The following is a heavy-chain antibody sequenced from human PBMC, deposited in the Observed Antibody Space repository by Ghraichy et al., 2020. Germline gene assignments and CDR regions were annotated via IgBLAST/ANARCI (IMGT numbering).Heavy chain of an antibody. Sequence: ASVKVSCKASGYTFTSYGISWVRQAPGQGLEWMGWISAYNGNTNYAQKLQGRVTMTTDTSTSTAYMELRSLRSDDTAVYYCPRVHDYGGNSGPYYFDYWAQGTLVTVSS. J-gene: IGHJ4*02. CDR1: GYTFTSYG. D-gene: IGHD4-23*01. V-gene: IGHV1-18*04. CDR2: ISAYNGNT. CDR3: PRVHDYGGNSGPYYFDY.